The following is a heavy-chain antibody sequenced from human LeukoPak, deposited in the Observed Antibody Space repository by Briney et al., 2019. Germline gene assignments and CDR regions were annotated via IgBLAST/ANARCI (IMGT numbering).Heavy chain of an antibody. V-gene: IGHV1-46*01. CDR1: GYTFTSYY. J-gene: IGHJ4*02. CDR2: INPSGGST. CDR3: ARDAFYDSSGLLLYYFDY. D-gene: IGHD3-22*01. Sequence: ASVKVSCKASGYTFTSYYMHWVRQAPGQGLEWMGIINPSGGSTSYAQKFQGRVTMTRDTSTSTVYMELSSLRSEDTAVYYCARDAFYDSSGLLLYYFDYWGQGTLVTVSS.